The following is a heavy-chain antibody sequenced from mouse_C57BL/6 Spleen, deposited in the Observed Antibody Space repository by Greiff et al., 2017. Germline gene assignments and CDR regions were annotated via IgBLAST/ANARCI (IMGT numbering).Heavy chain of an antibody. CDR3: AKDDSNYDYAMDY. V-gene: IGHV2-5*01. J-gene: IGHJ4*01. CDR1: GFSLTSYG. Sequence: QVQLMQSGPGLVQPSQSLSITCTVSGFSLTSYGVHWVRQSPGKGLEWLGVIWRGGSTDLNAAFMSRLSITKDNSKSQVFFRMNSLEADDTARYYSAKDDSNYDYAMDYWGQGTSVTVSS. CDR2: IWRGGST. D-gene: IGHD2-5*01.